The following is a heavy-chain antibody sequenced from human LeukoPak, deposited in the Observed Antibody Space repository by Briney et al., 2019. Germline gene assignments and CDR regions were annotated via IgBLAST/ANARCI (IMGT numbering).Heavy chain of an antibody. CDR3: AKGGVLLWFGGNDY. Sequence: PGGSLRLSCAASGFTFSSYAMSWVRQAPGKGLEWVSAISGSGGSTYYADSVKGRFTISRDNSKNTLYLQMNSLSAEDTAVYYCAKGGVLLWFGGNDYWGQGTLVTVSS. CDR1: GFTFSSYA. J-gene: IGHJ4*02. CDR2: ISGSGGST. V-gene: IGHV3-23*01. D-gene: IGHD3-10*01.